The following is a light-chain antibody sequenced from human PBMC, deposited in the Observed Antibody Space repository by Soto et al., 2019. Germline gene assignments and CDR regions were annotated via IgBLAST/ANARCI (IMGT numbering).Light chain of an antibody. Sequence: QSALTQPASVSGSPGQSITISCTGTSSDVGGYDYVSWYQLHPGKAPKLMVFEVNNRPSGVSYRFSGSKSGNTASLTISGLQAEDEADYFCSSYSISTAYLFGTGTKVPS. V-gene: IGLV2-14*01. CDR2: EVN. CDR3: SSYSISTAYL. CDR1: SSDVGGYDY. J-gene: IGLJ1*01.